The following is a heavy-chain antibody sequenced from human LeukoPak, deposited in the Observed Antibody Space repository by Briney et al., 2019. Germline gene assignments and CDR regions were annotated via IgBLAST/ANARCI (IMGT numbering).Heavy chain of an antibody. CDR2: IYYSGST. Sequence: SGTLSLTCTVSGGSMSSYYWSWIRQPPGKGLEWIGYIYYSGSTKYNPSLKSRVTISVDTSKNQFSLKLSSVTAADTAVYYCARGARAGYNLEPFDYWGQGTLVTVSS. V-gene: IGHV4-59*08. J-gene: IGHJ4*02. CDR3: ARGARAGYNLEPFDY. CDR1: GGSMSSYY. D-gene: IGHD5-24*01.